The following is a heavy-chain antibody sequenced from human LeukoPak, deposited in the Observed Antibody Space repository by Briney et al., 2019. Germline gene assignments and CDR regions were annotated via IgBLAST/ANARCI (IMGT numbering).Heavy chain of an antibody. CDR1: GGSISSGSYY. D-gene: IGHD3-9*01. CDR2: IYTSGST. V-gene: IGHV4-61*02. J-gene: IGHJ5*02. CDR3: ARSGYYDILTGYYWRNWFDP. Sequence: SETLSLTCTVSGGSISSGSYYWSWIRQPAGKGLEWIGRIYTSGSTNYNPSLKSRVTISVDTSKNQFSLKLSSVTAADTAVYYCARSGYYDILTGYYWRNWFDPWGQGTLVTVSS.